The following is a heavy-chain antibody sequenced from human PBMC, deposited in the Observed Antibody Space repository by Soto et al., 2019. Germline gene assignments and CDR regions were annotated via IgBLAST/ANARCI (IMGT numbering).Heavy chain of an antibody. CDR1: GGSFSGYY. CDR3: ARGCYDSSGYRVSDWFDP. CDR2: INHSGST. D-gene: IGHD3-22*01. V-gene: IGHV4-34*01. Sequence: SETLSLTCAVYGGSFSGYYWSWIRQPPGKGLEWIGEINHSGSTNYNPSLKSRDNISVDTSKNQFSLKLSSVTAADTALYYCARGCYDSSGYRVSDWFDPWGQGALVT. J-gene: IGHJ5*02.